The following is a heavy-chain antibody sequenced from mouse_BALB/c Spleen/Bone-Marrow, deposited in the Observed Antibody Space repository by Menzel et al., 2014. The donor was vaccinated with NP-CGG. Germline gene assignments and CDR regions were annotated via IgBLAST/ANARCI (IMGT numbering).Heavy chain of an antibody. J-gene: IGHJ4*01. Sequence: VELKESGGGLVQPGGSLKLSCATSGFTFSDYYMYWVRQTPEKRLEWVAYISNGGGSTYYPDTVKGRFTISRDNAKNTLYLQMSRLKSEDTAMYYCARNAFYRGYAMDYWGQRTSVTVSS. CDR3: ARNAFYRGYAMDY. D-gene: IGHD2-12*01. V-gene: IGHV5-12*02. CDR1: GFTFSDYY. CDR2: ISNGGGST.